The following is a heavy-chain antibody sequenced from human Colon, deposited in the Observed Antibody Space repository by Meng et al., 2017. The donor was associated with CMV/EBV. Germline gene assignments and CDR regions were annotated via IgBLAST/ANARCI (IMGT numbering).Heavy chain of an antibody. Sequence: CVFPGGSFSGYYWSWIRQPPGKGLEWIGEINHSGSTNYNRSLKSRVIISLDTSKNQFSLKLNSVTAADTAVYYCARGGGSSNWPLIYWGQGTLVTVSS. CDR2: INHSGST. CDR1: GGSFSGYY. CDR3: ARGGGSSNWPLIY. D-gene: IGHD6-13*01. J-gene: IGHJ4*02. V-gene: IGHV4-34*01.